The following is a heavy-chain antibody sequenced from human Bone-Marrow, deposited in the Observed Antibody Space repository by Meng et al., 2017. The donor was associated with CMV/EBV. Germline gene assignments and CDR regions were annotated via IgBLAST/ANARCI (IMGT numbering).Heavy chain of an antibody. CDR3: AREDRGSYLQLSY. CDR1: GFTFSSYA. CDR2: ISYDGSNK. Sequence: GGSLRLSCAASGFTFSSYAMHWVRQAPGKGLEWVAVISYDGSNKYYADSVKGRFTISRDNSKNTLYLQMNSPRAEDTAVYYCAREDRGSYLQLSYWGQGTLVTVSS. V-gene: IGHV3-30*04. J-gene: IGHJ4*02. D-gene: IGHD1-26*01.